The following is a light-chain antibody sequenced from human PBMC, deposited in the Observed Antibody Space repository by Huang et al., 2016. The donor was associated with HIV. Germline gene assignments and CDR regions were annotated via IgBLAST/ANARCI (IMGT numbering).Light chain of an antibody. V-gene: IGKV3-20*01. J-gene: IGKJ1*01. Sequence: EILLTQSPGTLSLSPGERATLSCRASQSVGRTSLAWYQQQPGRAPTLLIYDAARRPSGIPDRFSGSGSGTDFTLSISRLEPEDFAVYYCQQYGSSPTTFGQGTKVEI. CDR1: QSVGRTS. CDR2: DAA. CDR3: QQYGSSPTT.